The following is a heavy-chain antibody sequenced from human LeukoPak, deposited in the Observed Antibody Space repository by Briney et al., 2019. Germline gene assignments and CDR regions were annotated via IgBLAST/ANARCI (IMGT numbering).Heavy chain of an antibody. V-gene: IGHV1-2*02. CDR3: ARVKGRGSYYPDY. CDR2: INPNSGGT. Sequence: ASVKVSCKASGYTFTGYYMHWVRQAPGQGLEWMGWINPNSGGTNYAQKFQGRVTMTRDTSISTAYMELSRLRSDDTAVYYCARVKGRGSYYPDYWGQGTLVTVSS. CDR1: GYTFTGYY. D-gene: IGHD1-26*01. J-gene: IGHJ4*02.